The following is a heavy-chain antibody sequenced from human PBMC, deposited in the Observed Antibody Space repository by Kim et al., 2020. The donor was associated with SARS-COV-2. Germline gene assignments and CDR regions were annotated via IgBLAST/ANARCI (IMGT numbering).Heavy chain of an antibody. Sequence: SETLSLTCAVYGGSFSGYYWSWIRQPPGKGLEWIGEINHSGSTNYNPSLKSRVTISVDTSKNQFSLKLSSVTAADTAVYYCARGGYFDYWGQGTLVTVSS. J-gene: IGHJ4*02. CDR1: GGSFSGYY. CDR2: INHSGST. CDR3: ARGGYFDY. V-gene: IGHV4-34*01.